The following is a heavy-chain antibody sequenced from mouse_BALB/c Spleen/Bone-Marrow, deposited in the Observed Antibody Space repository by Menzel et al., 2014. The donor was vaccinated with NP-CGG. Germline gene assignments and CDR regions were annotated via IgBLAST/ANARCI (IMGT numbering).Heavy chain of an antibody. V-gene: IGHV2-5-1*01. D-gene: IGHD2-14*01. Sequence: VHLVESGPSLVQPSQSLSITCTVSVFSLTSYGVHWVRQSPGKGLEWLGVIWRGGSTDYNAAFMSRLSITKDNSKSQVFFKMNSLQADDTAIYYCAKIDRYEAMDYWGQGTSVTVSS. CDR1: VFSLTSYG. J-gene: IGHJ4*01. CDR2: IWRGGST. CDR3: AKIDRYEAMDY.